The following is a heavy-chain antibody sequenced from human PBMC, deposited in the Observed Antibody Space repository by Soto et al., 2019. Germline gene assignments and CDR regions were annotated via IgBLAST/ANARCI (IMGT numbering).Heavy chain of an antibody. CDR2: IHWNNGAT. CDR1: AFSSHHHA. J-gene: IGHJ6*02. D-gene: IGHD3-16*01. Sequence: GGSLRLSCVASAFSSHHHAIHWVRQGPGKGLEWVPGIHWNNGATGYADSVKGRFTIFKDNVKNSVYLQMNSLRTDDTAFYYCTEDILPGGADVWGQGTTVTVSS. CDR3: TEDILPGGADV. V-gene: IGHV3-9*02.